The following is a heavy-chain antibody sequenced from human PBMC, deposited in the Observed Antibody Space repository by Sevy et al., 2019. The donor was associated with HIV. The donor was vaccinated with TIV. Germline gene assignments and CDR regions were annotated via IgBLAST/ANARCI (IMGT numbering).Heavy chain of an antibody. D-gene: IGHD3-22*01. CDR3: AKRDSSAIYTGLSVFDS. CDR1: GFTFSNYA. J-gene: IGHJ4*02. CDR2: ISATGEST. Sequence: GGSLRLSCAASGFTFSNYAMNWVRQAPGKGLEWVSGISATGESTYYADSVKGHFTISRDNSRNTLYLQMNSLRAEDTAVYYCAKRDSSAIYTGLSVFDSWGLGTLVTVSS. V-gene: IGHV3-23*01.